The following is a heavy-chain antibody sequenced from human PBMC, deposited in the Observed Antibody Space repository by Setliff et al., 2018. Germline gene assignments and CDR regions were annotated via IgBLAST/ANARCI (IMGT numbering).Heavy chain of an antibody. CDR3: VKDVVGYSSTWPKRDYFDY. CDR1: GFTFNTYT. V-gene: IGHV3-23*01. CDR2: ISDTALGI. J-gene: IGHJ4*02. D-gene: IGHD6-13*01. Sequence: GGSLRLSCAASGFTFNTYTMSWVRQPPGKGLEWVSSISDTALGIYYADSVRGRFTISRDNSKKTLYLQMNSLRAEDTAVYYCVKDVVGYSSTWPKRDYFDYWGQGTLVTVSS.